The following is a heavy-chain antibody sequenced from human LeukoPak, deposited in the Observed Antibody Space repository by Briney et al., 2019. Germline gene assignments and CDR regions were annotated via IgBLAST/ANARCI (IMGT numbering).Heavy chain of an antibody. CDR1: GFTFSSYA. V-gene: IGHV3-23*01. J-gene: IGHJ6*02. CDR3: AKKQGGIIVATTLHYYYGVDV. Sequence: GGSLRLSCAASGFTFSSYAMSWVRQAPGKGLEWVSAISGSGGSTYYADSVKGRFTISRDNSKNTLYLQMNSLRAEDTAVYYCAKKQGGIIVATTLHYYYGVDVWGQGTTVTVSS. D-gene: IGHD5-12*01. CDR2: ISGSGGST.